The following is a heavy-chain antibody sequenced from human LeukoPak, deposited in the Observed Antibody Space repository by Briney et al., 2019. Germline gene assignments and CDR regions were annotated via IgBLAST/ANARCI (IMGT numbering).Heavy chain of an antibody. CDR3: ARDNFAYCLDY. CDR1: GFTFSSYW. CDR2: IKQDGSEK. J-gene: IGHJ4*02. Sequence: GGSLRLSCAASGFTFSSYWMSWVRQAPGNGLEWVANIKQDGSEKYYVDSVKGRFTISRDNAKNSLYLQMNSLRAGDTAVYYCARDNFAYCLDYWGQGTLVTVSS. D-gene: IGHD2-8*02. V-gene: IGHV3-7*01.